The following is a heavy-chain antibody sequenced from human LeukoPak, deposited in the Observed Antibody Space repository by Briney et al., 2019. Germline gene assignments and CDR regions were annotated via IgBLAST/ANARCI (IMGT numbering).Heavy chain of an antibody. CDR2: ISYDGNHK. CDR3: AKDQGRYSFSHFQH. J-gene: IGHJ1*01. Sequence: GGSLRLSSAASGFTFSDYGIHWVRQTPGKGLEWVAIISYDGNHKYYADSVKGRFAISRDNSKKKVYLQMNSLRADDAAVYYCAKDQGRYSFSHFQHWGQGTLVTVSS. D-gene: IGHD5-18*01. V-gene: IGHV3-30*18. CDR1: GFTFSDYG.